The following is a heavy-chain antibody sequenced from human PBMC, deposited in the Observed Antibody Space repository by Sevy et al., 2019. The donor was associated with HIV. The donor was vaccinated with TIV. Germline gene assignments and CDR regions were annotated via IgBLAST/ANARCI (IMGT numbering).Heavy chain of an antibody. D-gene: IGHD4-17*01. J-gene: IGHJ4*02. CDR3: AREYTRWPPYYFDY. CDR1: GFTFSSYW. CDR2: IKQDGSEK. Sequence: GGSLRLSCAASGFTFSSYWMSWVRQAPGKGLEWVANIKQDGSEKYYVDSVKGRFTITSDNAKNSLYLQMNSLRAEDTAVYYCAREYTRWPPYYFDYWGQGTLVTVSS. V-gene: IGHV3-7*01.